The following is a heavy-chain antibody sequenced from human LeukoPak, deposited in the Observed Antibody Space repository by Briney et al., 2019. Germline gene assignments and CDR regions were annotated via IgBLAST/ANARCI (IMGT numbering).Heavy chain of an antibody. CDR2: IYYSGST. CDR1: GGSISSYY. J-gene: IGHJ4*02. CDR3: ARAPQWLVYYFDY. V-gene: IGHV4-59*01. D-gene: IGHD6-19*01. Sequence: PSETLSLTCTVSGGSISSYYWSWIRQPPGKGLEWIGYIYYSGSTNYNPSLKSRVTISVDTSRNQFSLKLSSVTAADTAVYYCARAPQWLVYYFDYWGQGTLVTVSS.